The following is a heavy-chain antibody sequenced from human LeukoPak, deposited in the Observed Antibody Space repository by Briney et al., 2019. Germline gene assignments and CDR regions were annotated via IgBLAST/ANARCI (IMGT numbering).Heavy chain of an antibody. Sequence: PGGSLRLSSAASGFTVSSNYMSWVRQAPGKGLEWVSVLYSGGDTYYADSVKGRFTISRDNSKNTVYLQMNSLRAEDTAVYYCARIRYDYGNWGQGTLVTVSS. J-gene: IGHJ4*02. CDR1: GFTVSSNY. CDR3: ARIRYDYGN. V-gene: IGHV3-53*01. D-gene: IGHD3-3*01. CDR2: LYSGGDT.